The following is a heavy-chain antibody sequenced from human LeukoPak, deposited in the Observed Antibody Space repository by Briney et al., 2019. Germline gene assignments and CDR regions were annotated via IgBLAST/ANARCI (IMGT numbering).Heavy chain of an antibody. V-gene: IGHV4-34*01. CDR2: INHSGST. CDR3: ARRSSYYDSSGYYWDYYMDV. J-gene: IGHJ6*03. D-gene: IGHD3-22*01. CDR1: GGSFSGYY. Sequence: SETLSLTCAVYGGSFSGYYWSWIRQPPGKGLEWIGEINHSGSTNYNPSLKSRVTISVDTSKNQFFLKLSSVTAADTAVYYCARRSSYYDSSGYYWDYYMDVWGKGTTVTISS.